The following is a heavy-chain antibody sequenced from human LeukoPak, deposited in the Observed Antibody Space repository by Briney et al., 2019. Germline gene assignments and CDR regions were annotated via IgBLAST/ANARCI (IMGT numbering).Heavy chain of an antibody. Sequence: GGSLRLSCSASGFTFSNARMSWVRQAPGKGLEWVGRFKSKTDGGTIDYAAPVKGRFTISRDDSKDTLYLQMNSLNTEDTAVYYCVADLFNHYYGMDVWGQGTTVTVSS. CDR1: GFTFSNAR. CDR2: FKSKTDGGTI. J-gene: IGHJ6*02. V-gene: IGHV3-15*01. CDR3: VADLFNHYYGMDV.